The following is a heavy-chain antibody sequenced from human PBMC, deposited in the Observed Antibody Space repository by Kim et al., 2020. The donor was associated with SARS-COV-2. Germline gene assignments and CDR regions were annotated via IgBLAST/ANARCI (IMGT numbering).Heavy chain of an antibody. J-gene: IGHJ3*02. V-gene: IGHV1-69*06. D-gene: IGHD6-19*01. CDR2: IIPIFGTA. CDR1: GGTFSSYA. Sequence: SVNVSCKASGGTFSSYAISWVRQAPGQGLEWMGGIIPIFGTANYAQKFQGRVTITADKSTSTAYMELSSLRSEDTAVYYCARDAVAGTRGAFDIWGQGTMVTVSS. CDR3: ARDAVAGTRGAFDI.